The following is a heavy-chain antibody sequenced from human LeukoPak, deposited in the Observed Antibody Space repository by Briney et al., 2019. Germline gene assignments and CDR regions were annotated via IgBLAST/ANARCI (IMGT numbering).Heavy chain of an antibody. D-gene: IGHD2-15*01. V-gene: IGHV3-23*01. Sequence: PGGSLRLSCAASGFTFSSYAMSWVRQAPGKGLEWVSAISGSSGSTYYADSVKGRFTISRDNSKNTLYLQMNSLRAEDTAVYYCAKPVVAATLDNWFDPWGQGTLVTVSS. CDR3: AKPVVAATLDNWFDP. J-gene: IGHJ5*02. CDR1: GFTFSSYA. CDR2: ISGSSGST.